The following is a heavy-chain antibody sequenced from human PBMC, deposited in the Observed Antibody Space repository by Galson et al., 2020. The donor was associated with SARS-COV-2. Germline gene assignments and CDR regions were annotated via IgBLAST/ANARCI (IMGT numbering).Heavy chain of an antibody. CDR3: AKGPNSYSSNWYGIDY. J-gene: IGHJ4*02. D-gene: IGHD6-13*01. Sequence: SLKISCAASGFTFDDYAMHWVRQGPGKGPEWVSGITWNSGTIGYAGSVKGRFTISRDNAKNSLYLQMNSLRPEDTAFYYCAKGPNSYSSNWYGIDYWGQGTLVTGSS. CDR2: ITWNSGTI. V-gene: IGHV3-9*01. CDR1: GFTFDDYA.